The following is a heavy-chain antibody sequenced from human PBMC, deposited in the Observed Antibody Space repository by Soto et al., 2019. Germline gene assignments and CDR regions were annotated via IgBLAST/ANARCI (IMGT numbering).Heavy chain of an antibody. Sequence: SVKVSCKASGGTFSSYAISWVRQAPGQGLEWMGGIIPIFGTANYAQKFQGRVTITADESTSTAYMELSSLRSEDTAVYYCARDSMATGGFDYWGQGTLVTVSS. J-gene: IGHJ4*02. CDR3: ARDSMATGGFDY. CDR2: IIPIFGTA. CDR1: GGTFSSYA. D-gene: IGHD1-1*01. V-gene: IGHV1-69*13.